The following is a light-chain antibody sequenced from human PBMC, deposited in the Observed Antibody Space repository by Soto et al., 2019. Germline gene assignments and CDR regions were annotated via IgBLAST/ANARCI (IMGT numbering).Light chain of an antibody. J-gene: IGKJ1*01. V-gene: IGKV3-11*01. CDR3: LQRGDWPPLT. Sequence: EIVLTQSPATLSLSPGERATLSCRASQSVGSSLAWYQQKPGQAPRLLIYDASNRATAIPARFSGSGSGTDFTLTISSLESEDFAVYYCLQRGDWPPLTFGQGTKVEIK. CDR2: DAS. CDR1: QSVGSS.